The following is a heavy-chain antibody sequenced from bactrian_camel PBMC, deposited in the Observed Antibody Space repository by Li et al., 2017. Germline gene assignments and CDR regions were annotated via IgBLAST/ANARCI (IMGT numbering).Heavy chain of an antibody. Sequence: HVQLVESGGGSVQAGGSLRLSCEVSGITEGTHCIGWFRQAPGKVREGVASIYAAGGSSYYIDSVKGRFTISQDTAKKTLFLQMNSLKTEETAMYFCATLSGRRGLQMMRPVHTPRAQGTQVTLS. CDR1: GITEGTHC. J-gene: IGHJ4*01. CDR2: IYAAGGSS. V-gene: IGHV3S63*01. D-gene: IGHD2*01.